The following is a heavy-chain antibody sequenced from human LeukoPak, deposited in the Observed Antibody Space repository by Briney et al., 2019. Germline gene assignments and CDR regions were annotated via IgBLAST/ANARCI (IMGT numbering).Heavy chain of an antibody. V-gene: IGHV3-21*01. CDR3: ARDPLSILRGGDC. J-gene: IGHJ4*02. Sequence: GGSLRLSCAASGFTFSSYSMNWVRQAPGKGLEWVSSISGSSNYIYYADSVKGRFTISRDNAKNSLYLQMNSLRAGDTAVYFCARDPLSILRGGDCWGQGTLVAVSS. CDR2: ISGSSNYI. CDR1: GFTFSSYS. D-gene: IGHD3-10*01.